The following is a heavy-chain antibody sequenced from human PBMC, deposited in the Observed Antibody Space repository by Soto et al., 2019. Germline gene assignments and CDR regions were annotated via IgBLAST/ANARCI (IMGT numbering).Heavy chain of an antibody. D-gene: IGHD4-4*01. J-gene: IGHJ4*02. CDR1: GFVFSSHW. CDR3: ADPTDLDY. CDR2: IQPDGIEK. V-gene: IGHV3-7*01. Sequence: GGSLRLSCAASGFVFSSHWMSWVRQAPGKGLEWVASIQPDGIEKYYVDSMKGRFTISRDNAENSLFLQVNSLRAEDTAVYYCADPTDLDYWGQATQVTVAS.